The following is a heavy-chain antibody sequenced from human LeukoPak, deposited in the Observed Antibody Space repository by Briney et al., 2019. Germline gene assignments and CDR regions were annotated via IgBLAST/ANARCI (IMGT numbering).Heavy chain of an antibody. V-gene: IGHV3-30-3*01. CDR1: GFTFSSYA. Sequence: AGRSLRLSCAASGFTFSSYAMHWVRQAPGEGLEWVAVISYDGSNKYYADSVKGRFTTSRDNSKNTLYLQMNSLRGEDTAVYYCARDIAAAGGEDAFDIWGQGTMVTVSS. CDR3: ARDIAAAGGEDAFDI. CDR2: ISYDGSNK. D-gene: IGHD6-13*01. J-gene: IGHJ3*02.